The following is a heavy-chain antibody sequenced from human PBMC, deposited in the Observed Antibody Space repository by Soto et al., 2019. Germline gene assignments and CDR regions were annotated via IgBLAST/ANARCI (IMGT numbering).Heavy chain of an antibody. CDR1: GYTFNDYE. V-gene: IGHV1-8*02. CDR3: ARIAMPVRPRWYNWFDP. J-gene: IGHJ5*02. Sequence: QEQLVQSAAEVKKPGASVKVSCMTSGYTFNDYEINWGRQATGQGLEWIGWMNPNSGETGYAQRFQGRVTMTTSSSLSTAYLELSSLTSDDTAVYYCARIAMPVRPRWYNWFDPWGQGTLVTVSS. CDR2: MNPNSGET. D-gene: IGHD2-2*01.